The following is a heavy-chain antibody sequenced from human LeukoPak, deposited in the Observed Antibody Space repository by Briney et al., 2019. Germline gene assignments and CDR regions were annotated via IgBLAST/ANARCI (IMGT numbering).Heavy chain of an antibody. J-gene: IGHJ4*02. D-gene: IGHD3-22*01. Sequence: PGGALRLSCAASGFTFNRYSIKWVRQAPGKGREWVSSISSSSSYTYYADSVKGRFTISRDNSKNTLYLQMNSLRAEDTAVYYCAKDQQNVITMIVVVTSPPDYWGQGTLVTVSS. CDR3: AKDQQNVITMIVVVTSPPDY. CDR1: GFTFNRYS. V-gene: IGHV3-21*01. CDR2: ISSSSSYT.